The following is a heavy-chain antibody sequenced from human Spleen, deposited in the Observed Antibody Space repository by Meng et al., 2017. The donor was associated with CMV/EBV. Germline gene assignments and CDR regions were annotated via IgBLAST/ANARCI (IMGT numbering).Heavy chain of an antibody. CDR2: ISGSGPTV. V-gene: IGHV3-48*03. D-gene: IGHD2-2*01. CDR1: GFTFGSFD. Sequence: GESLKISCAASGFTFGSFDMNWVRQAPGRGLEWISYISGSGPTVHYADSVKGRFTISRDNAKNSLYLQMNSLRAEDTAVYFCARDNYQLPIDYWGQGTLVTVSS. J-gene: IGHJ4*02. CDR3: ARDNYQLPIDY.